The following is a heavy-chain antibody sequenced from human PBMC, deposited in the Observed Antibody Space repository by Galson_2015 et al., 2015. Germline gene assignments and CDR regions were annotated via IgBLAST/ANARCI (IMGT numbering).Heavy chain of an antibody. Sequence: SLRLSCAASGFTFSSYAMHWVRQGPGKGLEWVASISYDVSKKYYADSVKGRFTISRDNPKNTVYLQMNSARPEDTAVHYCARGESSSWYGYYFDYWGQGTLLTVSS. CDR1: GFTFSSYA. J-gene: IGHJ4*02. V-gene: IGHV3-30*03. D-gene: IGHD6-13*01. CDR3: ARGESSSWYGYYFDY. CDR2: ISYDVSKK.